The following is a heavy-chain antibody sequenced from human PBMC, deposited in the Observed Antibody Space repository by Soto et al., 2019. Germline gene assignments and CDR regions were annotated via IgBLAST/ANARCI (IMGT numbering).Heavy chain of an antibody. CDR3: AKNYDFWSGYFIGAYYYYGMDV. V-gene: IGHV3-30*18. Sequence: VGSLRLSCAASGFTFSSYGMHWVRQAPGKGLEWVAVISYDGSNKYYADSVKGRFTISRDNSKNTLYLQMNSLRAEDTAVYYCAKNYDFWSGYFIGAYYYYGMDVWGQGTTVTVSS. CDR2: ISYDGSNK. D-gene: IGHD3-3*01. CDR1: GFTFSSYG. J-gene: IGHJ6*02.